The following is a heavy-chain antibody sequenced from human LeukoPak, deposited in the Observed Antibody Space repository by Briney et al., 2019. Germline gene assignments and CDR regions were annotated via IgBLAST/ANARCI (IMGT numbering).Heavy chain of an antibody. Sequence: SETLSLTCTVSGGSISSGGYYWSWIRQHPGKGLEWIGYIYYSGSTYYNPSLKSRVTISVDASKNQFSLKLSSVTAADTAVYYCAREECSGGSCYDYWGQGTLVTVSS. D-gene: IGHD2-15*01. CDR3: AREECSGGSCYDY. V-gene: IGHV4-31*03. CDR1: GGSISSGGYY. CDR2: IYYSGST. J-gene: IGHJ4*02.